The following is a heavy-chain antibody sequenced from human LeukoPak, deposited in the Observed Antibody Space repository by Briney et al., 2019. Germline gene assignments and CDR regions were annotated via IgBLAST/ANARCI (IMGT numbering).Heavy chain of an antibody. CDR1: GFTFSSYA. CDR3: AKCIAVAGIYHYGMDV. Sequence: GGSLRLSCAGSGFTFSSYAMTWVRQAPGKGLEWVSVTSTSGGNTYYADSVKGRFTISRDNSKTTLYLQMNSLRAEDTAVYFCAKCIAVAGIYHYGMDVWGQGTTVTVS. V-gene: IGHV3-23*01. J-gene: IGHJ6*02. D-gene: IGHD6-19*01. CDR2: TSTSGGNT.